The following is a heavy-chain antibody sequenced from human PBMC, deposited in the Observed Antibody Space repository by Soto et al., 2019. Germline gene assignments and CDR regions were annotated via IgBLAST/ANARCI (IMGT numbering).Heavy chain of an antibody. D-gene: IGHD4-4*01. Sequence: SETLSLTCAVSGGSISSGGYSWSWIRQPPGKGLEWIGYMYHSGSTYYNPSLKSRVTISIDRSKNQFSLKLSSVTAADTAVYYCARVTVSWGQGIPVTVSS. J-gene: IGHJ5*02. CDR2: MYHSGST. V-gene: IGHV4-30-2*01. CDR3: ARVTVS. CDR1: GGSISSGGYS.